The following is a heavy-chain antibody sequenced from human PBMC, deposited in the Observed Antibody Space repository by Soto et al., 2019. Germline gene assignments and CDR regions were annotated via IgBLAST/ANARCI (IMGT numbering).Heavy chain of an antibody. J-gene: IGHJ5*02. CDR2: IYYSGST. CDR3: ARHEPQWAP. D-gene: IGHD6-19*01. V-gene: IGHV4-39*01. CDR1: GGSISSTNYY. Sequence: SETLSLTCTVSGGSISSTNYYWGWIRQPPGKGLEWIGSIYYSGSTYYNPSLKSRLTISVDTSKNRFSLKLSSVTAADTAVYFCARHEPQWAPWGQGTLVTVSS.